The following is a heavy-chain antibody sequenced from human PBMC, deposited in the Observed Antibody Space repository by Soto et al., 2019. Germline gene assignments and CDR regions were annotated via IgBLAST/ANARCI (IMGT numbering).Heavy chain of an antibody. V-gene: IGHV4-61*01. CDR3: AREDRRSNWFDP. J-gene: IGHJ5*02. CDR1: GGSVSSGSYY. CDR2: IYYSGST. Sequence: PSETLSLTCTVSGGSVSSGSYYWSWIRQPPGKGLEWIGYIYYSGSTNHNPSLKSRVTISVDTSKNQFSLKLSSVTAADTAVYYCAREDRRSNWFDPWGQGTLVTVSS.